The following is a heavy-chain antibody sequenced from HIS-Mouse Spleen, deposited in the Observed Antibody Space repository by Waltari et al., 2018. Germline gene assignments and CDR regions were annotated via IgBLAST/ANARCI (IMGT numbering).Heavy chain of an antibody. CDR3: ARDRIMSVRAFDI. CDR1: GFPFSSYR. V-gene: IGHV3-21*01. J-gene: IGHJ3*02. Sequence: EVQLVESGGGLVKPGGSLRLSCAASGFPFSSYRMNWVRRAPGRGRSVFSSISCSISYIYYADSVKGRFTISRDNSKNSLYLQMNSLRAEDTAVYYCARDRIMSVRAFDIWGQWTMVTVSS. D-gene: IGHD1-20*01. CDR2: ISCSISYI.